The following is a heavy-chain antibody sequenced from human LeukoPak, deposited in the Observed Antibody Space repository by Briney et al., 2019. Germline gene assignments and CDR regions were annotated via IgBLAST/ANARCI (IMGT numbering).Heavy chain of an antibody. V-gene: IGHV4-39*07. D-gene: IGHD3-10*01. CDR2: IYYSGST. J-gene: IGHJ4*02. Sequence: PSETLSLTCTVSGGSISSSSYYWGWIRQPPGKGLEWIGSIYYSGSTYYNPSLKSRVTISVDTSKNQFSLKLSSVTAADTAVYYCARKRAAGSYPVGYWGQGTLVTVSS. CDR1: GGSISSSSYY. CDR3: ARKRAAGSYPVGY.